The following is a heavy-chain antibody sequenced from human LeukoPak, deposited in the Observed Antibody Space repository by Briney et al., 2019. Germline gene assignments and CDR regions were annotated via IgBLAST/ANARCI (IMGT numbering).Heavy chain of an antibody. V-gene: IGHV3-30*02. CDR3: AKDVVGQQWLENY. CDR2: IQYDASEK. Sequence: GGSLRLSCTASGFTFSSYGIHWVRQAPGKGLEWVAFIQYDASEKYYADSVKGRFTISRDNSKNTLYLQMNSLRGEDTAVYYCAKDVVGQQWLENYWGQGTLVTASS. CDR1: GFTFSSYG. D-gene: IGHD6-19*01. J-gene: IGHJ4*02.